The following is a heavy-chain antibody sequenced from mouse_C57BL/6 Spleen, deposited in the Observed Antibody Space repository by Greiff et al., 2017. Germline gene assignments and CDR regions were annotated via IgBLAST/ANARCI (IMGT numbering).Heavy chain of an antibody. D-gene: IGHD2-12*01. Sequence: QVQLKESGAELMKPGASVKLSCKATGYTFTGYWIEWVKQRPGHGLEWIGEILPGSGSTNYNEKFKGKATFTADTSSNTAYMQLSSLTTEDSAIYYCARGLYYSQTPYYAMDYWGQGTSVTVSS. CDR1: GYTFTGYW. CDR3: ARGLYYSQTPYYAMDY. V-gene: IGHV1-9*01. J-gene: IGHJ4*01. CDR2: ILPGSGST.